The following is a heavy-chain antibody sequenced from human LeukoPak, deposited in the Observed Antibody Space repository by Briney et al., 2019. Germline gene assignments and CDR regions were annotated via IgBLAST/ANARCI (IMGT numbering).Heavy chain of an antibody. V-gene: IGHV3-7*03. CDR2: IKQDGTEI. CDR3: ARTPVPWELPYYYYYYMDV. D-gene: IGHD1-26*01. CDR1: GFTFSSHW. J-gene: IGHJ6*03. Sequence: GGSLRLSCAASGFTFSSHWMSWVRQAPGKGPEWVANIKQDGTEIYYVDSVKGRFTISRDNAKNSLYLQMNSLRAEDTALYYCARTPVPWELPYYYYYYMDVWGKGTTVTISS.